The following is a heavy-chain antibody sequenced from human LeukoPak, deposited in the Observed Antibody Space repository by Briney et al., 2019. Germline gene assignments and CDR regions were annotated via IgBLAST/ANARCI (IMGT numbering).Heavy chain of an antibody. V-gene: IGHV4-61*08. CDR3: ARKFDLYDFGSV. CDR1: GASISSGGYS. Sequence: SETLSLTCTVSGASISSGGYSWSWVRQHPGKGLEWIGCIYYTGSTNYNPSLKSRVTISVDTSKNQFSLKLSSVTAADTAVYYCARKFDLYDFGSVWGQGTLVTVSS. D-gene: IGHD3-3*01. J-gene: IGHJ4*02. CDR2: IYYTGST.